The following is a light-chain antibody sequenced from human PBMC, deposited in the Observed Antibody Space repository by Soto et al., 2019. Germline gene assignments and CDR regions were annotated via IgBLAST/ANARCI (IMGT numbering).Light chain of an antibody. V-gene: IGKV3-11*01. Sequence: EIVLTQSPATLSLSPGERATLSCRASQSVGSYLGWYQQKPGRAPRLLIYDASNRATGIPARFSGSGSATDFTVTISSLEPEDCAVYYCQQRYSWPLTFGGGTKVEIK. CDR3: QQRYSWPLT. J-gene: IGKJ4*01. CDR2: DAS. CDR1: QSVGSY.